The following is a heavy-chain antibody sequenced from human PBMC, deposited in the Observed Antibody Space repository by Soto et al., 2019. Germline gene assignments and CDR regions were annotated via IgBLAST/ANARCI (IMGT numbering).Heavy chain of an antibody. J-gene: IGHJ3*02. CDR2: IFYGGAT. CDR1: GASISSGGYY. CDR3: ARDYGDYDAFAI. V-gene: IGHV4-31*03. Sequence: QVQLQESGPGLVKPSQTLSLTCTVSGASISSGGYYWTWIRQHPGKGLEWIAYIFYGGATYYNPSLRSRVTISVDTSKHHFSLRLSSVTAADTAVYYCARDYGDYDAFAIWGQGTMVTVSS. D-gene: IGHD4-17*01.